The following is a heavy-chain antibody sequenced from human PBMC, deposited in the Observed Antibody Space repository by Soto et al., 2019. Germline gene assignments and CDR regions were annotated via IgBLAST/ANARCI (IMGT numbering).Heavy chain of an antibody. Sequence: GGSLRLSCTASGFTFGDYAMSWVRQAPGKGLEWVSAISVSGGSTYYADSVKGRFTISRDNSKNTLYLQMNSLRAEDTAVYYCARHSSGWYGDYFDYWGQGTLVTVSS. CDR3: ARHSSGWYGDYFDY. D-gene: IGHD6-19*01. J-gene: IGHJ4*02. V-gene: IGHV3-23*01. CDR2: ISVSGGST. CDR1: GFTFGDYA.